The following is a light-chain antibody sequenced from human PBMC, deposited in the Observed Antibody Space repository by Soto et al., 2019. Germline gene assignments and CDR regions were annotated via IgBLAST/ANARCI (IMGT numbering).Light chain of an antibody. CDR2: EGT. CDR3: CSYAGGGLSLWV. V-gene: IGLV2-23*01. J-gene: IGLJ3*02. Sequence: QSALTQPASVSGSPGQSITISCTGTSSDVGSYNLVSWYQQYPDKAPKLIIYEGTKRPSGISNRFSGSKSGNTASLTISGLQAEDDAHYHCCSYAGGGLSLWVFGGGTKLTVL. CDR1: SSDVGSYNL.